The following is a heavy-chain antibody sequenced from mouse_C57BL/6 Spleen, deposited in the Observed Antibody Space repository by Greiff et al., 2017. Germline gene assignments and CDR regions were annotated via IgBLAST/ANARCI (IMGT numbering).Heavy chain of an antibody. CDR1: GFTFSSYA. CDR3: ARDNYDYDEGVFDY. J-gene: IGHJ2*01. D-gene: IGHD2-4*01. Sequence: EVKLMEPGGGLVKPGGSLKLSCAASGFTFSSYAMSWVRQTPEKRLEWVATISDGGSYTYYPDNVKGRFTISRDNAKNHLYLQMSHLKSEDTAMYYCARDNYDYDEGVFDYWGQGTTLTVSS. CDR2: ISDGGSYT. V-gene: IGHV5-4*01.